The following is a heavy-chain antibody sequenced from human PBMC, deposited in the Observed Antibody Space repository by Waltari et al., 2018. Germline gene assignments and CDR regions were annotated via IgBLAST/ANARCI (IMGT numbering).Heavy chain of an antibody. D-gene: IGHD4-17*01. Sequence: QVTLRESGPALVKPTQTLTLTCTFSGFSLSTSGMCVSWIRQPPGTALEWLALIDWDDDKYYSTSLKTRLTISKDTSKNQVVLTMTNMDPVDTATYYCARCGAYGDQGGIDYWGQGTLVTVSS. CDR1: GFSLSTSGMC. V-gene: IGHV2-70*01. J-gene: IGHJ4*02. CDR2: IDWDDDK. CDR3: ARCGAYGDQGGIDY.